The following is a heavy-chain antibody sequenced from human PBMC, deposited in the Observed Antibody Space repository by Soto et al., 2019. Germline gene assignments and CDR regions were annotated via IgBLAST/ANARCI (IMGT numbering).Heavy chain of an antibody. J-gene: IGHJ4*02. CDR3: ARGYSGGWSRGGYFDY. CDR1: GFTFSSHE. V-gene: IGHV3-48*03. D-gene: IGHD6-19*01. CDR2: ITGGGTTI. Sequence: GGSLRLSCAASGFTFSSHEMDWVRQAPGKGLEWVSHITGGGTTIYYAGSVRGRFTTSRDNAKSSLNLHMNSLRAEDTAVYYCARGYSGGWSRGGYFDYWGQGILVTVSS.